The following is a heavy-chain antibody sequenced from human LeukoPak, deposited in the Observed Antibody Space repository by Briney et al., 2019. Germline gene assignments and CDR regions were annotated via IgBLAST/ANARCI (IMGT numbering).Heavy chain of an antibody. J-gene: IGHJ4*02. CDR2: INHSGST. CDR3: AFRGYSYDRDY. V-gene: IGHV4-39*07. D-gene: IGHD5-18*01. Sequence: PSETLSLTCTVSGGPISSSSYYWGWIRQPPGKGLEWIGEINHSGSTNYNPSLKSRVTISVDTSKNQFSLKLSSVTAADTAVYYCAFRGYSYDRDYWGQGTLVTVSS. CDR1: GGPISSSSYY.